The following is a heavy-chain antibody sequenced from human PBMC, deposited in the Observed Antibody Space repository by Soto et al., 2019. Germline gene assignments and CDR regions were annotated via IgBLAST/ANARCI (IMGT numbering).Heavy chain of an antibody. CDR3: ARGGSSSPLYYYYGMDV. CDR2: INTNTGNP. V-gene: IGHV7-4-1*01. CDR1: GYTFTSYA. D-gene: IGHD6-6*01. Sequence: QVQLVQSGSELKKPGASVKVSCKASGYTFTSYAMNWVRQAPGQGLEWMGWINTNTGNPTYAQGFTGRFVFSLDTSVSTAYLQICSLKAEDTAVYYCARGGSSSPLYYYYGMDVWGQGTTVTVSS. J-gene: IGHJ6*02.